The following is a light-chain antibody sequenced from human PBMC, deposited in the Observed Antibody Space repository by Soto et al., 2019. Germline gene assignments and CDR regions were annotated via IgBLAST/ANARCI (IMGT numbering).Light chain of an antibody. CDR3: TSYAGSNNRYV. V-gene: IGLV2-8*01. CDR2: EIN. J-gene: IGLJ1*01. Sequence: QSALTQPPSASGSPGQSVTISCTGTSSDVGGYNFVSWYQQQPGKAPKLIIYEINKRPSGVPDRFSGSKSGNTASLTVSGLQAEDEADYCTSYAGSNNRYVFGTGTKLTVL. CDR1: SSDVGGYNF.